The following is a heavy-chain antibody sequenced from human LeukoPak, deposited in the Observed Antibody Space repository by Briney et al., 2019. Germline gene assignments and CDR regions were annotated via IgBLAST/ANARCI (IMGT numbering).Heavy chain of an antibody. CDR2: VYTIGYT. V-gene: IGHV4-4*07. CDR3: ARDGMSPATVAFDV. CDR1: DDSISTYY. Sequence: SETLSLTCIVSDDSISTYYWSWIRQPAGKGLEWIGRVYTIGYTNYNPSLASRVPMSVDKSKNQFYLKLTSVTATDTAVYYCARDGMSPATVAFDVWGQGTMVTVSS. J-gene: IGHJ3*01. D-gene: IGHD2-21*02.